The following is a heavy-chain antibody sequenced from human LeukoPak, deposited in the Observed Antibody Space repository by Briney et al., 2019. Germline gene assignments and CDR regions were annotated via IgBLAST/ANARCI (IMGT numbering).Heavy chain of an antibody. D-gene: IGHD6-13*01. V-gene: IGHV3-53*01. CDR2: IYSGGST. J-gene: IGHJ4*02. CDR3: ARAVAAAGDY. Sequence: PGGSLRLSCAASGFIVSSNYMSWVRQAPGRGLEWVSVIYSGGSTYYADSVKGRFTISRDNAKNSLYLQMNSLRAEDTAVYYCARAVAAAGDYWGQGTLVTVSS. CDR1: GFIVSSNY.